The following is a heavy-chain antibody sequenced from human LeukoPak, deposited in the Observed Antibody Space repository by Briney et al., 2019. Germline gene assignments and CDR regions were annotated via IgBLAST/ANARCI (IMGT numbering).Heavy chain of an antibody. CDR3: ARDYYGSGTIGNWFDP. D-gene: IGHD3-10*01. V-gene: IGHV1-2*02. J-gene: IGHJ5*02. Sequence: EASVKVSCKASEYTFTGYYMHWVRQAPGQGLEWMGWINPNSGGTNYAQKFQGRVTMTRDTSISTAYMELSRLRSDDTAVYYCARDYYGSGTIGNWFDPWGQGTLVTVSS. CDR2: INPNSGGT. CDR1: EYTFTGYY.